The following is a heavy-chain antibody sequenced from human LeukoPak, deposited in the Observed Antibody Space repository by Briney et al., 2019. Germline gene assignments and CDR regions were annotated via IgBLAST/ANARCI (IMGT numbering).Heavy chain of an antibody. D-gene: IGHD3-22*01. J-gene: IGHJ3*02. CDR1: GSTFSSYA. V-gene: IGHV3-30-3*01. CDR3: ARDRPYYYDSTGYYLAGAFDI. CDR2: ISYDGSNK. Sequence: PGRSLRLSCAASGSTFSSYAMHWVRQAPGKGLEWVAVISYDGSNKYYADSVKGRFTISRDNSKNTLYLQMNSLRAEDTAVYYCARDRPYYYDSTGYYLAGAFDIWGQGTMVTVSS.